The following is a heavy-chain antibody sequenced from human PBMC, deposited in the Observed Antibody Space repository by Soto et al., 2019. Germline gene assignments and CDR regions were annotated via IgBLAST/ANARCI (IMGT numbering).Heavy chain of an antibody. V-gene: IGHV4-39*07. D-gene: IGHD3-22*01. CDR1: GGSISSSSYY. Sequence: SETLSLACTVSGGSISSSSYYWGWIRQPPGKGLEWIGSIYYSGSTYYNPSLKSRVTISVDTSKNQFSLKLSSVTAADTAVYYCARDLSPGDSSVYYPRYYYYYGMDVWGQRTTVTGS. CDR3: ARDLSPGDSSVYYPRYYYYYGMDV. J-gene: IGHJ6*02. CDR2: IYYSGST.